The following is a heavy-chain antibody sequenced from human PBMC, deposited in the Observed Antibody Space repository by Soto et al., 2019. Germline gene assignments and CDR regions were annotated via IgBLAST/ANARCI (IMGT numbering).Heavy chain of an antibody. CDR2: ISYDGSNK. Sequence: PGGSLRLSCAASGFTFSSYGMHWVRQAPGKGLEWVAVISYDGSNKYYADSVKGRFTISRDNSKNTLYLQMNSLRAEDTAVYYCAEGSLVRSGSFDYWGPGTLVTVSS. V-gene: IGHV3-30*18. CDR3: AEGSLVRSGSFDY. J-gene: IGHJ4*02. D-gene: IGHD2-21*01. CDR1: GFTFSSYG.